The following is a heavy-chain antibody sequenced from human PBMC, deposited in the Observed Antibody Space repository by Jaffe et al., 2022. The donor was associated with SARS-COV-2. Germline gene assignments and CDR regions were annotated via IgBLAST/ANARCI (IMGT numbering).Heavy chain of an antibody. V-gene: IGHV3-23*01. CDR3: AKDKRVGLRLGELSPHDY. CDR2: ISGSGGST. Sequence: EVQLLESGGGLVQPGGSLRLSCAASGFTFSSYAMSWVRQAPGKGLEWVSAISGSGGSTYYADSVKGRFTISRDNSKNTLYLQMNSLRAEDTAVYYCAKDKRVGLRLGELSPHDYWGQGTLVTVSS. D-gene: IGHD3-16*02. CDR1: GFTFSSYA. J-gene: IGHJ4*02.